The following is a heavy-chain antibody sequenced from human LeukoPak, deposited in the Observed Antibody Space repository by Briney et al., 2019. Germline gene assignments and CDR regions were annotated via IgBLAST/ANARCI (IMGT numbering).Heavy chain of an antibody. V-gene: IGHV3-23*01. D-gene: IGHD3-22*01. CDR2: ISGGGGST. CDR3: AKTMYYFDSSGYYYFQD. Sequence: GGSLRLSCAASGFTFSSYAMSWVRQAPGKGLEWVSGISGGGGSTYYADSVKGRFTISRDNSKNTLSLRMNGLRADDTAIYYCAKTMYYFDSSGYYYFQDWGQGTLVTVSS. CDR1: GFTFSSYA. J-gene: IGHJ1*01.